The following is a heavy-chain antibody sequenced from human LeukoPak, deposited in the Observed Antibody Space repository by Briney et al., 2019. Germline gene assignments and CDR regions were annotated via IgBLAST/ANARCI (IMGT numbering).Heavy chain of an antibody. V-gene: IGHV3-48*01. J-gene: IGHJ4*02. CDR3: TTHASYSSSSGFDY. CDR1: GFTFNIYS. D-gene: IGHD6-6*01. CDR2: ISSTSNTI. Sequence: GGSLRLSCAASGFTFNIYSMNWVRQAPGKGLEWVSYISSTSNTIYYTESVKGRFTISRDNAKNSLYLQMNSLKTEDTAVYYCTTHASYSSSSGFDYWGQGTLVTVSS.